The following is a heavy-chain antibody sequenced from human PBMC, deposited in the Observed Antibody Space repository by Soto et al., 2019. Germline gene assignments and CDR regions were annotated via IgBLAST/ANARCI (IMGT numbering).Heavy chain of an antibody. CDR2: IYHGGST. D-gene: IGHD2-2*01. Sequence: QVQLQESGPGLVKPSGTLSLTCAVSSASISSSNWWGWVRQPPGKGLEGMEEIYHGGSTNYNPSLKSRVTISVDKSKNQFSLKLSSVTAADTAVYYCAMSAYCSSTSGCGSTYSYYYYMDVWGKGTTVTVSS. V-gene: IGHV4-4*02. CDR3: AMSAYCSSTSGCGSTYSYYYYMDV. J-gene: IGHJ6*03. CDR1: SASISSSNW.